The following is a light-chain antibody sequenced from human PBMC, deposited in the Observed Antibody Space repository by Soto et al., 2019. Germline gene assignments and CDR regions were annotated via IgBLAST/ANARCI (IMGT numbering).Light chain of an antibody. Sequence: EVVLTQSPATLSVSPGERATLSCRASQSVSRNLAWFQHKPGQAPRLLIYDSSTRATGIPANFSGSGSGTDFTLTISSLQSEDFAVYYCQQYYHWPRTFGQGTKVDIK. CDR2: DSS. CDR1: QSVSRN. V-gene: IGKV3-15*01. CDR3: QQYYHWPRT. J-gene: IGKJ1*01.